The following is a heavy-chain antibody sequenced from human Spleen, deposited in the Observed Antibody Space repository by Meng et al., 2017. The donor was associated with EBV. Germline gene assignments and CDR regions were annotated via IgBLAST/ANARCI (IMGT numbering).Heavy chain of an antibody. CDR1: VGTSRSDA. J-gene: IGHJ4*02. Sequence: LLQSGADVSKAGVYGKVSCKTSVGTSRSDAISWVRQAPGQGLEWMGGLIPMSDAPHYAQKFQGRVTITADESTSTHYMDLSGLRSEDTAVYYCASESGRGFTPDYWGQGTLVTVSS. CDR3: ASESGRGFTPDY. V-gene: IGHV1-69*01. CDR2: LIPMSDAP. D-gene: IGHD3-10*01.